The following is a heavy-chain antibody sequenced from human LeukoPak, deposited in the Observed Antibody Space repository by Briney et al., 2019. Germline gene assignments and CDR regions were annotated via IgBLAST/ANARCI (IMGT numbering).Heavy chain of an antibody. V-gene: IGHV3-30*02. D-gene: IGHD3-3*01. J-gene: IGHJ4*02. Sequence: GGSLRLSCAASGFTFSSYGMHWVRQAPGKGLEWVAFIRYDGSNKYHADSVKGRFTISRDNSKNTLYLQMNSLRAEDTAVYYCANFRFLEWLPPFDYWGQGTLVTVSS. CDR2: IRYDGSNK. CDR3: ANFRFLEWLPPFDY. CDR1: GFTFSSYG.